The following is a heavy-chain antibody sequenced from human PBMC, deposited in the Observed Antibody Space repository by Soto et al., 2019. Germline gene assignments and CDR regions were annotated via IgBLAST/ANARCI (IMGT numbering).Heavy chain of an antibody. Sequence: GGSLRLSCAASGFTFSSYAMSWVRQAPGKGLEWVSAISGSGGSTYYADSVKGRFTISRDNSKNTLYLQMNSLRAEDTAVYYCAKDGTEWELLYYYYGMDVWGQGTTVTVSS. D-gene: IGHD1-26*01. V-gene: IGHV3-23*01. J-gene: IGHJ6*02. CDR3: AKDGTEWELLYYYYGMDV. CDR2: ISGSGGST. CDR1: GFTFSSYA.